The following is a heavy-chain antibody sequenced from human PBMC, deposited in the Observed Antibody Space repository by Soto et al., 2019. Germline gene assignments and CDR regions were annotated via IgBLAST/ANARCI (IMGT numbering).Heavy chain of an antibody. CDR1: GGSISSGGYY. CDR3: ARAEADAFDI. CDR2: IYYSGST. Sequence: QVQLQESGPGLVKPSQTLSLTCTVSGGSISSGGYYWSWIRQHPGKGLEWIGYIYYSGSTYYNPSLKXXVXIXXDTSKNQFSLKLSSVTAADTAVYYCARAEADAFDIWGQGTMVTVSS. J-gene: IGHJ3*02. V-gene: IGHV4-31*01.